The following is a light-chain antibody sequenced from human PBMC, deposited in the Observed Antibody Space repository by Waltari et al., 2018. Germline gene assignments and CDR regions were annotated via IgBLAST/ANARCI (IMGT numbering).Light chain of an antibody. V-gene: IGLV4-69*01. CDR1: SGHSSDA. CDR2: VNSDGSH. CDR3: QTGCFGIWV. J-gene: IGLJ3*02. Sequence: QLLLTQSPSASASLGASVKLTCTLSSGHSSDAIAWHQQQPDKGPRYLMKVNSDGSHIKGDGIPDRFSGSSSGAERYLTISSLQSEDEADYYCQTGCFGIWVFGGGTKLTVL.